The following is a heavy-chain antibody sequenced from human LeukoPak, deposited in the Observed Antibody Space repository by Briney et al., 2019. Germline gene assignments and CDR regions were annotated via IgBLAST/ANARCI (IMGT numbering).Heavy chain of an antibody. Sequence: VASVKLSCKASGGTFSSYAISWVRQAPGQGLEWMGGIIPILGTANYAQKFQGRVTITADESTSTAYMELSSLRSEDTAVYYCARDRREWLGTFDYWGPGTLVTVSP. V-gene: IGHV1-69*13. D-gene: IGHD6-19*01. J-gene: IGHJ4*02. CDR1: GGTFSSYA. CDR2: IIPILGTA. CDR3: ARDRREWLGTFDY.